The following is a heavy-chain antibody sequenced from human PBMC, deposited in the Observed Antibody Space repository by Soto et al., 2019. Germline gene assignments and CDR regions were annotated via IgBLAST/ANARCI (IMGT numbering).Heavy chain of an antibody. J-gene: IGHJ4*02. CDR1: GFTFSSFS. CDR2: ISNSGSSI. Sequence: EVQLVESGGGLVQPGGSLRLSCAASGFTFSSFSMNWVRQAPGKGLEWLSSISNSGSSIYYADSVKGRFTISRDNAKNSLYLQMNSLRAEDTAVYYCARDIAVDLDFWGQGTLVTVSS. D-gene: IGHD6-19*01. V-gene: IGHV3-48*01. CDR3: ARDIAVDLDF.